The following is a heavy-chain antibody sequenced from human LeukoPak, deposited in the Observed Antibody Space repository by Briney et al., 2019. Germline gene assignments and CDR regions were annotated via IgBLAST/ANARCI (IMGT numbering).Heavy chain of an antibody. D-gene: IGHD6-13*01. V-gene: IGHV3-48*03. Sequence: PGGSLRLSCAASAFTFSSYEMNWVRQAPGKGLEWVSYISSGGTIYYADSVKGRFTISRGNAKNSLYLQMDSLRAEDTAVYYCARVSGKQSSSWYAFDIWGQGTMVTVSS. CDR1: AFTFSSYE. CDR3: ARVSGKQSSSWYAFDI. J-gene: IGHJ3*02. CDR2: ISSGGTI.